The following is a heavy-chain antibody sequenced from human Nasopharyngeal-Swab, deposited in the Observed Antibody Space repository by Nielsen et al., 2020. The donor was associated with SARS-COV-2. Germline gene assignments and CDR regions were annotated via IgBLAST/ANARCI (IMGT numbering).Heavy chain of an antibody. V-gene: IGHV4-39*01. CDR3: ARRLGATRDDAFDI. J-gene: IGHJ3*02. CDR2: IYYSGST. Sequence: GSLRLSCTVSGGSISSSSYYWGWIRQPPGKGLEWIGSIYYSGSTYYNPSLKSRVTISVDTSKNQFSLKLSSVTAADTAVYYCARRLGATRDDAFDIWGQGTMVTVSS. D-gene: IGHD1-26*01. CDR1: GGSISSSSYY.